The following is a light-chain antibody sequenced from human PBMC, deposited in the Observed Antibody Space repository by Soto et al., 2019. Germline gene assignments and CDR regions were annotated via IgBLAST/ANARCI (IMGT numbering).Light chain of an antibody. CDR1: QSVSSN. CDR2: GAS. V-gene: IGKV3-15*01. CDR3: QQYNNWPLT. J-gene: IGKJ1*01. Sequence: EIVMTHSPATLSVSPCERAALSPRASQSVSSNLAWYQQKPGQAPRLLIYGASTRATGIPARFSGSGSGTEFTLTISSLQSEDFAVYYCQQYNNWPLTFGQGTKVDIK.